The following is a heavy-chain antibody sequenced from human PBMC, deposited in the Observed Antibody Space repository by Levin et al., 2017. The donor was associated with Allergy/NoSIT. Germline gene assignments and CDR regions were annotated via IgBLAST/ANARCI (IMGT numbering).Heavy chain of an antibody. CDR2: IYYSGST. J-gene: IGHJ2*01. D-gene: IGHD4-17*01. V-gene: IGHV4-39*01. Sequence: PSETLSLTCTVSGGSISSSSYYWGWIRQPPGKGLEWIGSIYYSGSTYYNPSLKSRVTISVDTSKNQFSLKLSSVTAADTAVYYCARQIDGDYWYFDLWGRGTLVTVSS. CDR1: GGSISSSSYY. CDR3: ARQIDGDYWYFDL.